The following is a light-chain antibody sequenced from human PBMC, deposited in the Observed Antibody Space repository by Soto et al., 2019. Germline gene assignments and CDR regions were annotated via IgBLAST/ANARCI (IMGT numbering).Light chain of an antibody. CDR3: GTWDSSLSAYV. V-gene: IGLV1-51*02. CDR1: SSNIGNNY. CDR2: ENN. J-gene: IGLJ1*01. Sequence: QSVLTQPTSVSAAPGQKVTISCSGSSSNIGNNYVSWYQQLPGTAPKLFIYENNKRPSGIPDRFSGSKSGTSATLGITGLQTGDEADYYCGTWDSSLSAYVFGTGTKLTVL.